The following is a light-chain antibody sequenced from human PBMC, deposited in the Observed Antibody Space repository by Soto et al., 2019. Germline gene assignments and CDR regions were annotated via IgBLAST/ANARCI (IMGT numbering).Light chain of an antibody. CDR2: GAS. CDR1: QSVSNNY. Sequence: EIVLTQSPGTLSLSPGERATLSCSASQSVSNNYLAWYQQKPGQAPRLLIYGASNRATGIPDRFSGSGSGTDFTLAISRLEPEDFAVYYCHQFGGSPQTFGQGTKVDNK. J-gene: IGKJ1*01. V-gene: IGKV3-20*01. CDR3: HQFGGSPQT.